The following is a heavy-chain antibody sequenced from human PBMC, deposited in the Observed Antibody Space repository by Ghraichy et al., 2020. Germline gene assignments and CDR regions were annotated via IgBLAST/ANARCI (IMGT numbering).Heavy chain of an antibody. CDR1: GFTVSSNY. CDR3: ARFVHPEDVRPTYYYYYMDV. V-gene: IGHV3-53*01. J-gene: IGHJ6*03. D-gene: IGHD3-10*01. Sequence: GSLRLSCAASGFTVSSNYMSWVRQAPGKGLEWVSVIYSGGSTYYADSVKGRFTISRDNSKNTLYLQMNSLRAEDTAVYYCARFVHPEDVRPTYYYYYMDVWGKETTVTVSS. CDR2: IYSGGST.